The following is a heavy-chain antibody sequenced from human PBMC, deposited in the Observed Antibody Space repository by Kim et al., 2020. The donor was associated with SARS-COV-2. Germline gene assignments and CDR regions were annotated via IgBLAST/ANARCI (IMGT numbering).Heavy chain of an antibody. Sequence: GGSLRLSCAASGFTFSSYGMHWVRQAPGKGLEWVAVIWYDGSNKYYADSVKGRFTISRDNSKNTLYLQMNSLRAEDTAVYCCARENLIGVVVPAAMLYYYYGMDVWGQGTTVTVSS. J-gene: IGHJ6*02. CDR1: GFTFSSYG. D-gene: IGHD2-2*01. CDR2: IWYDGSNK. CDR3: ARENLIGVVVPAAMLYYYYGMDV. V-gene: IGHV3-33*01.